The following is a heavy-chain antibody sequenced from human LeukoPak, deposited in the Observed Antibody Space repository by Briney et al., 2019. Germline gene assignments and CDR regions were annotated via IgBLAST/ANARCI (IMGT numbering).Heavy chain of an antibody. J-gene: IGHJ6*04. CDR1: GFTFDNYA. Sequence: GGSLRLSCTSSGFTFDNYAMHWVRQAPGKGLEWVSLVSTSADSTTYADSVKGRFTISRDNSKNSLYLQMNSLRTEDTALYYCTKDIYGVVSSSCGMDVWGKGTTVTVS. CDR2: VSTSADST. D-gene: IGHD3-3*01. CDR3: TKDIYGVVSSSCGMDV. V-gene: IGHV3-43*02.